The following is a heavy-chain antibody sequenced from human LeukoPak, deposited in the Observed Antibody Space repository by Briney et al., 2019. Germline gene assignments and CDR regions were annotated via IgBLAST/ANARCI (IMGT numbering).Heavy chain of an antibody. D-gene: IGHD5-24*01. V-gene: IGHV3-21*01. CDR2: ISSSSSYI. J-gene: IGHJ3*02. Sequence: GGSLRLSCAASGFTFSGYEMNWVRQAPGKGLEWVSSISSSSSYIYYADSVKGRFTISRDNAKNSLYLQMNSLRAEDTAVYYCARGVEMATTDIWGQGTMVTVSS. CDR1: GFTFSGYE. CDR3: ARGVEMATTDI.